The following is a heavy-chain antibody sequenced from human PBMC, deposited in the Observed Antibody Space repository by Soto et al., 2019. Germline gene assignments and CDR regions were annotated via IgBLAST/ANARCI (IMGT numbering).Heavy chain of an antibody. Sequence: SETLSLTCTVSGGSISSGTYYWGWIRQPPGKGLEWIANIYHRGTTYYNPPLKTRVTISVDTSKNQFSLTLSSVTAADTAVYYCARIGGGAFDNWGQGTPVTVSS. D-gene: IGHD3-3*01. CDR1: GGSISSGTYY. CDR3: ARIGGGAFDN. J-gene: IGHJ4*02. V-gene: IGHV4-39*01. CDR2: IYHRGTT.